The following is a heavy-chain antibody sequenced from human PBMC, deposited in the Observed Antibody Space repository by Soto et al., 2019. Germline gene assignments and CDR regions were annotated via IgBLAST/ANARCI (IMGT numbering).Heavy chain of an antibody. CDR3: AKARGKVAAAGYYFDY. V-gene: IGHV3-23*01. J-gene: IGHJ4*02. CDR1: GFTFSSYA. D-gene: IGHD6-13*01. Sequence: EVQLLESGGGLVQPGGSLKLSCAASGFTFSSYAMSWVRQAPGKGLEWVSAISGSGGSTYYADSVKGRFTISRDNSKNTLYLQMNSLRAEDTAVYYCAKARGKVAAAGYYFDYWGQGTLVTVSS. CDR2: ISGSGGST.